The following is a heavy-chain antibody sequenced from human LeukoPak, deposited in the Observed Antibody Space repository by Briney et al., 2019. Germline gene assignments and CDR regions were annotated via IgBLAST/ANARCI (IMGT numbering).Heavy chain of an antibody. CDR3: AKLSLGDFEYFDY. V-gene: IGHV3-23*01. CDR1: GFIFSSYV. CDR2: ISVAGATT. J-gene: IGHJ4*02. Sequence: GGSLRLSCVSSGFIFSSYVMSWVRQAPGKGLEWVSSISVAGATTDYADSVKGRFTISRDNSKSTVYLQMNGLRVEDTALYYCAKLSLGDFEYFDYWGQGTLVTVSS. D-gene: IGHD2-21*02.